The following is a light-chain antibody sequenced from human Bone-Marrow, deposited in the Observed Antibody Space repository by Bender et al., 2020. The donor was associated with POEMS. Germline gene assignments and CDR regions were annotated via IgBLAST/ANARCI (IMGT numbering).Light chain of an antibody. J-gene: IGLJ2*01. CDR2: KDT. V-gene: IGLV3-25*03. CDR3: QSADSSGTVI. CDR1: ALPRRP. Sequence: SYDLTQPPSVSVSPGQTARITCSGDALPRRPAHWYQQKPGRAPLLVIYKDTERPSGIPERFSGSSSGTTVTLTISGVQAEDEADYYCQSADSSGTVIFGGGTKLTVL.